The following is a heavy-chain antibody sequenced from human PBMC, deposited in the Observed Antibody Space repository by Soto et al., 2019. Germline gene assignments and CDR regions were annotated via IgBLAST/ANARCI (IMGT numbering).Heavy chain of an antibody. CDR1: GFTFSSYG. J-gene: IGHJ4*02. CDR2: ISYDGSNK. Sequence: PVGSLRLSCAASGFTFSSYGMHWVRQAPGKGLEWVAVISYDGSNKYYADSVKGRFTISRDNSKNTLYLQMNSLRAEDTAVYYCAKTPGRIAVAGFDYWGQGTLVTVSS. V-gene: IGHV3-30*18. CDR3: AKTPGRIAVAGFDY. D-gene: IGHD6-19*01.